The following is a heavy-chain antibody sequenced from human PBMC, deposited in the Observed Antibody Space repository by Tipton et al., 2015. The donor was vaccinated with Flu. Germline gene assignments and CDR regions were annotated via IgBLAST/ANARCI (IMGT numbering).Heavy chain of an antibody. J-gene: IGHJ5*02. V-gene: IGHV4-38-2*01. D-gene: IGHD4-11*01. CDR1: GGSVGGPYC. Sequence: TLSLTCSVSGGSVGGPYCWGWVRRPPGRGLEWIGQISRGGSTYYNSSLQSRATISVDSSRNRFSLKVKSVTAADTAVYYCARRDYSNYVSEPKNWFDHWGQGTLVTVSS. CDR2: ISRGGST. CDR3: ARRDYSNYVSEPKNWFDH.